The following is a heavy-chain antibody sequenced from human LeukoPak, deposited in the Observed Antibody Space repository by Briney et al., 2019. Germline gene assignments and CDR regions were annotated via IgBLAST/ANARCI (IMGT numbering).Heavy chain of an antibody. V-gene: IGHV4-61*02. D-gene: IGHD2-2*01. J-gene: IGHJ6*03. CDR1: GGSISSSSYY. CDR2: IYTSGST. Sequence: PSQTLSLTCTVSGGSISSSSYYWSWIRQPAGKGLEWIGRIYTSGSTNYNPSLKSRVTISVDTSKNQFSLKLSSVTAADTAVYYCARAIVVVPAHYMDVWGKGTTVTISS. CDR3: ARAIVVVPAHYMDV.